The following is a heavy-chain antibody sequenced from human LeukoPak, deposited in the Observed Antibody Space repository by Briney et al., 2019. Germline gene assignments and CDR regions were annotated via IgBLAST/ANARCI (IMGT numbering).Heavy chain of an antibody. J-gene: IGHJ4*02. CDR1: GFTFSSYS. V-gene: IGHV3-48*01. CDR3: ARRTFGGVIASFDY. D-gene: IGHD3-16*02. Sequence: PGGSLRLSCAASGFTFSSYSMNWVRQAPGKGLEWVSYISSSSSTIYYADSVKGRFTISRDNAKNSLYLQMNSLRAEDTAVYYCARRTFGGVIASFDYWGQGTLVTVSS. CDR2: ISSSSSTI.